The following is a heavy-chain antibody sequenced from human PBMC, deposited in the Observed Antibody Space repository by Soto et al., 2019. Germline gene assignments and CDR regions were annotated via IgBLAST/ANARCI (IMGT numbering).Heavy chain of an antibody. Sequence: GGSLRLSCAASGFTVSSNYMSWVRQAPGKGLEWVSVIYSGGSTYYADSVKGRFTISRDNSKNTLYLQMNSLRAEDTAVYYCASIAVARRRPDAFDIWGQGTMVTVS. D-gene: IGHD6-19*01. CDR1: GFTVSSNY. CDR3: ASIAVARRRPDAFDI. J-gene: IGHJ3*02. CDR2: IYSGGST. V-gene: IGHV3-53*01.